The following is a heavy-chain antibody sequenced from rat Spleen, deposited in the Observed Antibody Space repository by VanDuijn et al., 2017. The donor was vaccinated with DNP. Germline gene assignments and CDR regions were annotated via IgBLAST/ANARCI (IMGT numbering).Heavy chain of an antibody. CDR3: ARWDHYIGFAF. Sequence: EVQLQESGPGLVKPSQSLSLTCSVTGYSITSNYWGWVRKFPGNKMEWMGYISYSGYTSYNPSLKSRISITRDTSKNQFFLQVNSVTTEDTATYYCARWDHYIGFAFWGQGTLVTVSS. V-gene: IGHV3-1*01. CDR2: ISYSGYT. D-gene: IGHD1-1*01. CDR1: GYSITSNY. J-gene: IGHJ3*01.